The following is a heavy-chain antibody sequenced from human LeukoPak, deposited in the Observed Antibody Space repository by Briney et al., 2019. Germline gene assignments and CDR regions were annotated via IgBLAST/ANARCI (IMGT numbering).Heavy chain of an antibody. D-gene: IGHD3-3*01. Sequence: GESLQISGKGAGCRFTSYWVGWVRQMPEKGLEWMGRVYPGDSDTRYSPSFQGQVTISADKSISTAYLQWSSLKASDTAMYYCARAGRSGPIGAFDIWGQGTMVTVSS. CDR2: VYPGDSDT. CDR3: ARAGRSGPIGAFDI. CDR1: GCRFTSYW. J-gene: IGHJ3*02. V-gene: IGHV5-51*01.